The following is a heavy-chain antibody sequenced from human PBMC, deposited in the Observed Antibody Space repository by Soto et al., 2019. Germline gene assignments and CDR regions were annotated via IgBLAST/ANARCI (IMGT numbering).Heavy chain of an antibody. D-gene: IGHD2-15*01. CDR2: IHYSGSA. V-gene: IGHV4-59*12. CDR1: GSSIIGYY. Sequence: SETLSLTCTFSGSSIIGYYWTWIRQSPERGLEWIGYIHYSGSANYNPSLNSRLTMSVDRSKSQFSMKLASVTAADTDVYYCARGVGGSGINWFPPWGQGTLVTV. CDR3: ARGVGGSGINWFPP. J-gene: IGHJ5*02.